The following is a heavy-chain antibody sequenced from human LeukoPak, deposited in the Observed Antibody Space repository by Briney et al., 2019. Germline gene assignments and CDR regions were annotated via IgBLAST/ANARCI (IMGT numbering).Heavy chain of an antibody. J-gene: IGHJ3*01. CDR1: GFTFSSSC. V-gene: IGHV3-30*02. CDR2: IRYDGVDT. CDR3: AKDLGV. Sequence: GGSLRLSCAASGFTFSSSCMHWVRQAPGKGLEWVAFIRYDGVDTFYVDSVKGRFTISRDNSKNTLYLQMNSLRPEDTAVYYCAKDLGVWGQGTMVTVSS.